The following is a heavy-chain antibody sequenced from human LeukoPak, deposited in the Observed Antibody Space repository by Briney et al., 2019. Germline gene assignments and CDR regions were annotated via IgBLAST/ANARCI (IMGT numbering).Heavy chain of an antibody. CDR1: GFTFSSYA. CDR3: AKDGGGYCSSTSCPDYFGY. CDR2: ISGSGGST. V-gene: IGHV3-23*01. D-gene: IGHD2-2*03. Sequence: GGSPRLSCAASGFTFSSYAMSWVRQAPGKGLEWVSAISGSGGSTYYADSVKGRFTISRDNSKNTLYLQMNSLRAEDTAVYYCAKDGGGYCSSTSCPDYFGYWGQGTLVTVSS. J-gene: IGHJ4*02.